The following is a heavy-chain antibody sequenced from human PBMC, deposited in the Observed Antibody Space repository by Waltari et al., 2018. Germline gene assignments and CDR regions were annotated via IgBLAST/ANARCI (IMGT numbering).Heavy chain of an antibody. CDR3: ARHDGFGELFAHYYYMDV. CDR1: GYSFTSYW. CDR2: IYPGDSDT. D-gene: IGHD3-10*01. Sequence: EVQLVQSGAEVKKPGESLKISCKGSGYSFTSYWIGWVRQMPGQRREWMGIIYPGDSDTRYSPSFQGQVTISADKSISTAYLQWSSLKASDTAMYYCARHDGFGELFAHYYYMDVWGKGTTVTVSS. V-gene: IGHV5-51*01. J-gene: IGHJ6*03.